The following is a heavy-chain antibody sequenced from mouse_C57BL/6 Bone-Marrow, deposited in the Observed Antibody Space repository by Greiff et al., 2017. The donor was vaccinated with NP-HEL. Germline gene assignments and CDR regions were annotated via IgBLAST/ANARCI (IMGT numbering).Heavy chain of an antibody. J-gene: IGHJ3*01. CDR1: GFNIKDDY. CDR3: TPYGYYAWFAY. CDR2: IDPENGDT. Sequence: EVMLVESGAELVRPGASVKLSCTASGFNIKDDYMHWVKQRPEQGLEWIGWIDPENGDTEYASKFQGKATITADTSSNTAYLQLSSLTSEDTAVYYCTPYGYYAWFAYWGQGTLVTVSA. V-gene: IGHV14-4*01. D-gene: IGHD2-3*01.